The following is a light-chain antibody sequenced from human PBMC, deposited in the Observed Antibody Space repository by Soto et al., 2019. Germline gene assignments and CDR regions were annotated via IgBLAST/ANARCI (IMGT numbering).Light chain of an antibody. CDR3: QQRGNWPVT. CDR1: QSVSSY. Sequence: EIVLTQSPATLSLSPGERATLSCRASQSVSSYFAWYQQNPCQAPRLLLYDASNRATGIPARFSGSGSGTDFTLTISSLEPDDFAVYYCQQRGNWPVTFGQGTRVDIK. V-gene: IGKV3-11*01. J-gene: IGKJ1*01. CDR2: DAS.